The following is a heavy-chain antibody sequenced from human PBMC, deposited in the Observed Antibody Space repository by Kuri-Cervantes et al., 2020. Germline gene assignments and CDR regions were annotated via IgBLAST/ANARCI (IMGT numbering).Heavy chain of an antibody. CDR2: ISAYNGNT. J-gene: IGHJ2*01. D-gene: IGHD3-9*01. CDR3: ARESTHYDILTGYYRNWYFDL. V-gene: IGHV1-18*01. CDR1: GYTFTSYG. Sequence: GGSLRLSCKASGYTFTSYGISWVRQAPGQGLEWMGWISAYNGNTNYAQKLQGRVTMTTDTSTSTAYMELRSLRSDDTAVYYCARESTHYDILTGYYRNWYFDLWGRGTLVTVSS.